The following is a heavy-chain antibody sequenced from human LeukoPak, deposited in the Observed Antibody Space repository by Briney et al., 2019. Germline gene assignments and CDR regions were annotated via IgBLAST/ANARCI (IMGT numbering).Heavy chain of an antibody. CDR3: ARAGPGDCSGGSCYSEYNWFDP. V-gene: IGHV1-3*01. J-gene: IGHJ5*02. CDR1: GYTFTSYA. D-gene: IGHD2-15*01. Sequence: ASVKVSCKSSGYTFTSYAMHWVRQAPGQRLEWMGWINAGNGNTKYSQKFQGRVTITRDTSASTAYMELSSLRSEDTAVYYCARAGPGDCSGGSCYSEYNWFDPWGQGTLVTVSS. CDR2: INAGNGNT.